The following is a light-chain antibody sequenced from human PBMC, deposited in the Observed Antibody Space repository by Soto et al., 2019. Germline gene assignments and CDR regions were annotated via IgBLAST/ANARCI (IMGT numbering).Light chain of an antibody. CDR2: DAS. V-gene: IGKV3D-20*02. CDR3: HQRGSWPRGT. J-gene: IGKJ1*01. Sequence: EIVLTQSPGTLSLSPGERATLSCRASQSVSSNYLAWYQQKPGQAPRLLIYDASNRATGIPDRFSGSGSGTDFTLTISSLEPEDFAVYYCHQRGSWPRGTFGQGTKVDI. CDR1: QSVSSNY.